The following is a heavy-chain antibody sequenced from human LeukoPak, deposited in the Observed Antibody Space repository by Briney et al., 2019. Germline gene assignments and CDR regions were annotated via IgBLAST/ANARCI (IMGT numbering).Heavy chain of an antibody. CDR2: INPNNGGT. D-gene: IGHD6-19*01. V-gene: IGHV1-2*02. Sequence: ASVKVPCKASGYTFTGYYMHWVRQAPGEGLEWMGWINPNNGGTNYAQKFQGRVTMTRATSVTTAYMELNNLRSDDTAVYSCAKDRENSSGWYKTIFDYWGQGTLVTVSS. CDR3: AKDRENSSGWYKTIFDY. J-gene: IGHJ4*02. CDR1: GYTFTGYY.